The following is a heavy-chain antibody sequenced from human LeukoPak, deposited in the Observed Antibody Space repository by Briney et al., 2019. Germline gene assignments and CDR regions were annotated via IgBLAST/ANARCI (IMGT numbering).Heavy chain of an antibody. V-gene: IGHV4-59*01. CDR2: IYYTGSA. D-gene: IGHD4-17*01. CDR1: GAPITRYY. J-gene: IGHJ4*02. Sequence: SETLSLTCTVSGAPITRYYWSWIRQPPGKGLEWIGYIYYTGSANYNPSLKSRVTMSVDTSKNQFSLKLSSVTAADTAVFYCARGGRLLPLDYWGQGTPVTVSS. CDR3: ARGGRLLPLDY.